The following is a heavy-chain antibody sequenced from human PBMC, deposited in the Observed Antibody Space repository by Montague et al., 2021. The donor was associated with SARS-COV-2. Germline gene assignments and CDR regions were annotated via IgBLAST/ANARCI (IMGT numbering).Heavy chain of an antibody. Sequence: TLSLTCTVSGGSISSGGYYWSWIRQHPGEGLEWIGYIYHTGSTHYNPSLKSRVTISKDTSKNHFSLNLSSVTAADSAVYYCARDSGYYDSSGYSYDALDIWGQGTKVTVSS. V-gene: IGHV4-31*03. CDR3: ARDSGYYDSSGYSYDALDI. CDR2: IYHTGST. CDR1: GGSISSGGYY. J-gene: IGHJ3*02. D-gene: IGHD3-22*01.